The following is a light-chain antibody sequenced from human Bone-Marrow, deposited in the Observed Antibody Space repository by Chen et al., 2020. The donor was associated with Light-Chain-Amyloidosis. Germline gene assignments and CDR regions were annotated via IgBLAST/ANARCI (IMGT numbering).Light chain of an antibody. CDR2: EVT. V-gene: IGLV2-14*01. Sequence: QSALTQPASVSGSPGQSSTISCTGTSSDVGGDNHVSWYQQHPDKAPKLMIYEVTHRPSWVPDRFSGSKSDNTASLTISGLQTEDEADYFCSSYTITNTLVFGSGTRVTVL. CDR3: SSYTITNTLV. CDR1: SSDVGGDNH. J-gene: IGLJ1*01.